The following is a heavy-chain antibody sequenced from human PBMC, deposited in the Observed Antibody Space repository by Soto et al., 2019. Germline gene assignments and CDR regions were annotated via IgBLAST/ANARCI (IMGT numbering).Heavy chain of an antibody. CDR3: ARTARIVVVVAAPHAFDI. V-gene: IGHV1-18*01. J-gene: IGHJ3*02. CDR1: GYTFTSYG. Sequence: QVQLVQSGAEVKKPGASVKVSCKASGYTFTSYGISWVRQAPGQGLEWMGWISAYNGNTNYAQKLQGRVTMTTDTSTRTAYMELRSLRSDDTAVYYCARTARIVVVVAAPHAFDIWCQGTMVTVSS. D-gene: IGHD2-15*01. CDR2: ISAYNGNT.